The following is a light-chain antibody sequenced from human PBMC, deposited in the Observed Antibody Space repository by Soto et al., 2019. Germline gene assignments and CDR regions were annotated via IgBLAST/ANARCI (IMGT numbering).Light chain of an antibody. CDR2: DVN. J-gene: IGLJ1*01. CDR3: CSYAGSYTYV. CDR1: SSDVGGYNY. V-gene: IGLV2-11*01. Sequence: SVLTQPRSVSGSPGQPVTISCTGTSSDVGGYNYVSWYQQHPGKAPKLIIYDVNRRPSGVPDRFSGSKSGNTASLTISGLQAEDEADYYCCSYAGSYTYVFGTGTKVTL.